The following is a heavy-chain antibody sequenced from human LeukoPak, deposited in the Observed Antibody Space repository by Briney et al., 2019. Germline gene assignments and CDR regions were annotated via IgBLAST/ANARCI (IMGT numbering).Heavy chain of an antibody. CDR3: ARDRELLDALDI. D-gene: IGHD1-26*01. Sequence: GGSLRLSCAASGFTFSSYAMSWVRQAPGKGLEWVSAISGSGGSTYYADAVKGRFTISRDNSKNTLYLQMNSLRAEDTAVYYCARDRELLDALDIWGQGTMVTVSS. V-gene: IGHV3-23*01. J-gene: IGHJ3*02. CDR1: GFTFSSYA. CDR2: ISGSGGST.